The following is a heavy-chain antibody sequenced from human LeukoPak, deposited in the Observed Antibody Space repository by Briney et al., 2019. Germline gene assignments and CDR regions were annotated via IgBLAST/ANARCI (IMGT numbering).Heavy chain of an antibody. CDR3: AREDYGDYDKHYFDY. J-gene: IGHJ4*02. Sequence: PGGSLRLSCAASGFTFSSYAMHWVRQAPGKGLEWVAVISYDGSNKYYADSVKGRFTISRDNSKNTLYLQMNSLRAEGTAVYYCAREDYGDYDKHYFDYWGQGTLVTVSS. D-gene: IGHD4-17*01. CDR2: ISYDGSNK. V-gene: IGHV3-30-3*01. CDR1: GFTFSSYA.